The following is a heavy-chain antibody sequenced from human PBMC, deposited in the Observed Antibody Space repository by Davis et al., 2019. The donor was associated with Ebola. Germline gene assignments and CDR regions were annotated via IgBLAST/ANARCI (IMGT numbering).Heavy chain of an antibody. J-gene: IGHJ4*02. D-gene: IGHD6-19*01. CDR1: GYTFITYG. CDR2: IIPIFGTA. V-gene: IGHV1-69*13. CDR3: ARRAVYSSGWFRIRFDY. Sequence: SVKVSCKASGYTFITYGISWVRQAPGQGLEWMGGIIPIFGTANYAQKFQGRVTITADESTSTAYMELSSLRSEDTAVYYCARRAVYSSGWFRIRFDYWGQGTLVTVSS.